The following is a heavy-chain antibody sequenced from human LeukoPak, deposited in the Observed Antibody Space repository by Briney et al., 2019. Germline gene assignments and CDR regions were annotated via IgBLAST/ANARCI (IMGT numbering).Heavy chain of an antibody. CDR2: ISWNSGSI. J-gene: IGHJ4*02. CDR3: AKALYSNPTAFDY. CDR1: GFTFDDYA. V-gene: IGHV3-9*01. Sequence: PGRSLRLSCAASGFTFDDYAMHWVRQAPGKGLEWVSGISWNSGSIGYADSVKGRFTISRDNAKNSLYLQMNSLRAEDTALYYCAKALYSNPTAFDYWGQGTLVTVSS. D-gene: IGHD4-11*01.